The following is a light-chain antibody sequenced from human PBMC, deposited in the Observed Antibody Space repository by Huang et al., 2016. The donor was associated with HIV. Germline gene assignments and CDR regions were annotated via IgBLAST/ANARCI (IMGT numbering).Light chain of an antibody. J-gene: IGKJ2*01. CDR1: QRVSSN. CDR2: GAS. V-gene: IGKV3-15*01. Sequence: EIVMTQSPATLSVSPGQRATLSCRASQRVSSNLAWYQQKPGQAPRLPIHGASTRATGIPARFSALGSGTEFTLTISSLPSEDFAVYYCQQYNNWPPMYTFGQGTNLEIK. CDR3: QQYNNWPPMYT.